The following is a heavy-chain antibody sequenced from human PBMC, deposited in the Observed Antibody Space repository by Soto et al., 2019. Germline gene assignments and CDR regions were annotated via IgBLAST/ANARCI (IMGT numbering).Heavy chain of an antibody. V-gene: IGHV1-18*01. CDR3: ARDRGYNWNYGGFDP. CDR1: GYTFTSYG. CDR2: ISGYNGNT. J-gene: IGHJ5*02. D-gene: IGHD1-7*01. Sequence: QVQLVQSGAEVKKPGASVKVSCKASGYTFTSYGISWVRQAPGQGLEWMERISGYNGNTNYAQKLQGRVTMTTDTATSTAEMQLRSLRSDDTAVYYWARDRGYNWNYGGFDPWGQGTLVTVSS.